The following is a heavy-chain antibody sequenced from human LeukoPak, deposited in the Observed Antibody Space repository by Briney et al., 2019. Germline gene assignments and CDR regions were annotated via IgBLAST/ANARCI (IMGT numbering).Heavy chain of an antibody. V-gene: IGHV4-59*01. J-gene: IGHJ5*02. Sequence: PSETLSLTCTVSGGSISSYYWSWIRQPPGKGLEWLGYIYYSGSTNYNPSLKSRVTISVDTSKNQFSLKLSSVTAADTAVYYCARTAPTYYDILTGLTITDYNCFDPWGQGTLVTVSS. CDR1: GGSISSYY. D-gene: IGHD3-9*01. CDR3: ARTAPTYYDILTGLTITDYNCFDP. CDR2: IYYSGST.